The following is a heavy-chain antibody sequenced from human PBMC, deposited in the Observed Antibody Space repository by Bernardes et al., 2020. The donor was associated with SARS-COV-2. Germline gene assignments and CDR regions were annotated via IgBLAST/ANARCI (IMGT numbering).Heavy chain of an antibody. D-gene: IGHD6-19*01. J-gene: IGHJ4*02. V-gene: IGHV3-53*01. CDR3: ARVSSGWYGGWNDY. CDR2: IYSGGST. CDR1: GFTVSSNY. Sequence: GGSLRLSCAASGFTVSSNYMSWVRQAPGKGLEWVSVIYSGGSTYYADSVKGRFTISRDNSKNTLYLQMNSLRAEDTAVYYCARVSSGWYGGWNDYWGQGTLVTVSS.